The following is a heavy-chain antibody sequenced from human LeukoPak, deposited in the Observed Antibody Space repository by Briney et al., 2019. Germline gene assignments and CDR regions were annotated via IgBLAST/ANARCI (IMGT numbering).Heavy chain of an antibody. CDR2: IYYSGST. Sequence: PSETLSLTCTVSSGSIGSYYWNWIRQPPGKGLEWIGYIYYSGSTDYNPSLKSRVTISVDTSKNQFSLKVTSVTAADTAVYYCARRGFSGSFDYWGQGTLVTASS. V-gene: IGHV4-59*12. D-gene: IGHD1-26*01. CDR1: SGSIGSYY. J-gene: IGHJ4*02. CDR3: ARRGFSGSFDY.